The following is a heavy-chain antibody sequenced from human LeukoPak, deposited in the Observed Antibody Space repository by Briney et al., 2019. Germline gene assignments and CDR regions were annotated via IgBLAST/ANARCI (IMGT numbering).Heavy chain of an antibody. Sequence: GGSLRLSCAASGFTFDDYAMHWVRQAPGKGLEWVSGISWNSGSIGYADSVKGRFTIPRDNAKNSLYLQMNSLRAEDTALYYCAKETVSSFGMDVWGQGTTVTVSS. CDR3: AKETVSSFGMDV. V-gene: IGHV3-9*01. CDR2: ISWNSGSI. J-gene: IGHJ6*02. CDR1: GFTFDDYA. D-gene: IGHD4-17*01.